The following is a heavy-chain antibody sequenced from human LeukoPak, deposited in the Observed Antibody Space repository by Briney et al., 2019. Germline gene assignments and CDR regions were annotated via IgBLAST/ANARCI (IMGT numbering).Heavy chain of an antibody. J-gene: IGHJ6*03. V-gene: IGHV3-7*01. Sequence: GGSLRLSCAASGFTFSSYGLHWVRQAPGKGLECVANINQDGSDKYYVDSVKGRFTISRDNTKSSLYLQMNSLRAEDTAVYYCAREERDGYNYWYYYYYIDVWGKGTTVTISS. CDR2: INQDGSDK. CDR1: GFTFSSYG. CDR3: AREERDGYNYWYYYYYIDV. D-gene: IGHD5-24*01.